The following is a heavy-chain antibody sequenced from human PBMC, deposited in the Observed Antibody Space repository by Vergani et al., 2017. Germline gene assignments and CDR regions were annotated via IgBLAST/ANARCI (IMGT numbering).Heavy chain of an antibody. CDR1: GGSLSRYY. CDR2: IYYSGST. J-gene: IGHJ4*02. CDR3: ARHADYDCWSGYYSPFDD. D-gene: IGHD3-3*01. Sequence: QVQLQESGPGLVKPSETLSLTCTVSGGSLSRYYWSWIRQPPGKGLEWIGYIYYSGSTNYNPSLKSRVNISVDTSKNQFSLKLSSVTAAETAVYYCARHADYDCWSGYYSPFDDWGQGTLVTVSS. V-gene: IGHV4-59*08.